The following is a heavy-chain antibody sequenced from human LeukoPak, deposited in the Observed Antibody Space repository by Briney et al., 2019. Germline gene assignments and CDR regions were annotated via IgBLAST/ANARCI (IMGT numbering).Heavy chain of an antibody. CDR1: GYTFTSYY. D-gene: IGHD3-3*01. V-gene: IGHV1-46*01. CDR2: INLSGGST. CDR3: ARGLWGDFWSGDYYHYYMDV. Sequence: ASVKVSCKASGYTFTSYYMHWVRQAPGQGLEWMGIINLSGGSTGYAQKFQGRVNMTSDMSTSTVYMELSSLRSEDTAVYYCARGLWGDFWSGDYYHYYMDVWGKGPTVTVSS. J-gene: IGHJ6*03.